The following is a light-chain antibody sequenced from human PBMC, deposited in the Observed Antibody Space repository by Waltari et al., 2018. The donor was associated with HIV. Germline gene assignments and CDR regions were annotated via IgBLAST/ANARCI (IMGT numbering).Light chain of an antibody. V-gene: IGLV3-21*04. CDR1: NIGSKS. J-gene: IGLJ2*01. Sequence: SYVLTQPPSVSVAPGKTARLTCGGNNIGSKSVHWYQQKPGQAPVLVIYYDSDRPSGIPERFSGSNSGNTATLTISRVEAGDEADYYCQVWDSSSDPHVVFGGGTKLTVL. CDR3: QVWDSSSDPHVV. CDR2: YDS.